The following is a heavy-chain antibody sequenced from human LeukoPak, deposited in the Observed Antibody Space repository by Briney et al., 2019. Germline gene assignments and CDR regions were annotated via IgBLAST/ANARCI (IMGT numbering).Heavy chain of an antibody. CDR2: IYMSGST. CDR3: AREKYGYSSSWYEY. D-gene: IGHD6-13*01. V-gene: IGHV4-61*02. Sequence: SQTLSLTCTVSGGSIRSGTDYWSWIRQPAGKGLEWIGRIYMSGSTDYNPSFKSRVTMSVDTSKNQVSLKLRSVTAADTAVYYCAREKYGYSSSWYEYWGQGTLVTVSS. J-gene: IGHJ4*02. CDR1: GGSIRSGTDY.